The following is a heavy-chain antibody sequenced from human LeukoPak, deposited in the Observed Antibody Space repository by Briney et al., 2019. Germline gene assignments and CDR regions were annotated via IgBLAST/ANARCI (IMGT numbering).Heavy chain of an antibody. J-gene: IGHJ4*02. Sequence: PGRSRRLSCAASGFSFSSCAVRWVRQSPVKGLEWVAVIAYDGSNKYYADSVKGRFTISRDNSKNTLYLQMNSLRAEDTAVYYCARGSDYDFWSGYYPPFDYWGQRTLVTVSS. CDR3: ARGSDYDFWSGYYPPFDY. D-gene: IGHD3-3*01. CDR1: GFSFSSCA. CDR2: IAYDGSNK. V-gene: IGHV3-30-3*01.